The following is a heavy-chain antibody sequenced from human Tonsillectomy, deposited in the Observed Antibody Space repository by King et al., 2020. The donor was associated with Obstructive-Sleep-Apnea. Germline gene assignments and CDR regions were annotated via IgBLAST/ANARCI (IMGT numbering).Heavy chain of an antibody. Sequence: ITLQESGPTLVKPTQTLTLTCTFSGFSLSARGVGVGWIRQPPGKALEWLALVYWNDDKSYNPSLESRLTITKDTSKNQVVLTMTNMDPVDRATYYCAHSPLGVMWFGELNHFDYWGQGTLVTVSS. J-gene: IGHJ4*02. D-gene: IGHD3-10*01. CDR1: GFSLSARGVG. V-gene: IGHV2-5*01. CDR3: AHSPLGVMWFGELNHFDY. CDR2: VYWNDDK.